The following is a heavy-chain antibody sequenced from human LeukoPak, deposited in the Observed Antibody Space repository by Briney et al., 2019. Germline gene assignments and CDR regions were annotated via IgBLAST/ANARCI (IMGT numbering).Heavy chain of an antibody. CDR1: GFTVITND. CDR2: LYSDGNT. D-gene: IGHD1-14*01. J-gene: IGHJ4*02. Sequence: PGGSLRLSCAASGFTVITNDMTWVRQPPGKGLGWGSVLYSDGNTKYAASVQGRFTISRDNSKNTLYLEMNSLSPDDTAVYYCARGVEPLAANTLAYWGQGTLVTVSS. V-gene: IGHV3-53*01. CDR3: ARGVEPLAANTLAY.